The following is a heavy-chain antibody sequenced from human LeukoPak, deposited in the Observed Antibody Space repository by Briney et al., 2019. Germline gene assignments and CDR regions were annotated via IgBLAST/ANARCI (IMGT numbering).Heavy chain of an antibody. CDR2: TYYRSKWYN. CDR3: VRELYFGSGTYYPAFDS. J-gene: IGHJ4*02. Sequence: PSQTLSLTRAISGDTVSSNSAAWDWIRQSPSRGLEWLGRTYYRSKWYNDYAVSVKSRITINPDTSKNQFSLQLNAVTPEDTAVYYCVRELYFGSGTYYPAFDSWGQGTLVTVSS. CDR1: GDTVSSNSAA. D-gene: IGHD3-10*01. V-gene: IGHV6-1*01.